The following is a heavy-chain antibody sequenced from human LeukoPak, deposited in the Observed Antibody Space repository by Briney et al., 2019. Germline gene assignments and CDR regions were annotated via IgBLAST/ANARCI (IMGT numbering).Heavy chain of an antibody. CDR2: IYYSGST. V-gene: IGHV4-59*11. D-gene: IGHD3-10*01. CDR1: GGSISSHC. CDR3: ARAALGRGGGWFDP. Sequence: SETLSLTCTVSGGSISSHCWSWIRQPPGKGLEWIGYIYYSGSTNYNPSLKSRVTISVDTSKNQFSLKLSSVTAADTAVYYCARAALGRGGGWFDPWGQGTLVTVSS. J-gene: IGHJ5*02.